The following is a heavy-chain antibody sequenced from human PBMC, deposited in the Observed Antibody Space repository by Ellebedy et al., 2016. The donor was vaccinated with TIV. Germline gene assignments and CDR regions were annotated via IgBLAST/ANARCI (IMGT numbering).Heavy chain of an antibody. V-gene: IGHV4-39*07. CDR3: ARVDIP. CDR1: GDDITNSNYY. Sequence: SETLSLXCTVSGDDITNSNYYWGWVRQPLGKGLEWIGSAHYRGRTLYNETLKSRVTISMDTSKNQLSLEVTSVTAADTAMYYCARVDIPWGQGTLVTVSS. J-gene: IGHJ5*02. D-gene: IGHD2-15*01. CDR2: AHYRGRT.